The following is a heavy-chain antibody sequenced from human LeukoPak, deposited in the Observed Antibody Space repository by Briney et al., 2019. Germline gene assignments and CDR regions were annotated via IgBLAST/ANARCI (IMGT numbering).Heavy chain of an antibody. CDR1: GYTFTGYY. CDR3: ARVGDGYNSGSNDY. CDR2: INPNSGDT. V-gene: IGHV1-2*02. Sequence: ASVKVSCKTSGYTFTGYYIHWVRQAPGQGLEWMGWINPNSGDTHYAQKFQDKVTMTRDTSINTVYMELSRLRFDDTAVYYCARVGDGYNSGSNDYWGQGTLVTVSS. D-gene: IGHD5-24*01. J-gene: IGHJ4*02.